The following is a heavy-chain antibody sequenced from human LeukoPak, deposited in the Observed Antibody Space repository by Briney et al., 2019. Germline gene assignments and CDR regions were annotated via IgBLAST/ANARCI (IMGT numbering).Heavy chain of an antibody. CDR2: IIPIFGTA. D-gene: IGHD3-10*01. J-gene: IGHJ6*04. CDR1: GGTFSSYA. V-gene: IGHV1-69*01. Sequence: SVKVSCKASGGTFSSYAISWVRQAPGQGLEWMGGIIPIFGTANYAQKFQGRVTITADVSTSTAYMELSSLRSEDTAVYYCASCEIYGSGSSVWGKGTTVTVSS. CDR3: ASCEIYGSGSSV.